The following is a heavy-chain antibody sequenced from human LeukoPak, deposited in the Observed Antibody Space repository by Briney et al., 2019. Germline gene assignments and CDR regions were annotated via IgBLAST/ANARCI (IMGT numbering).Heavy chain of an antibody. J-gene: IGHJ3*02. CDR2: INPNSGGT. CDR1: GYTFTGYY. V-gene: IGHV1-2*02. CDR3: ASLKMGIAAAKGAFDI. Sequence: ASVKVSCKASGYTFTGYYMHWVRQAPGQGLEWMGWINPNSGGTNYAQKFQGRVTMTRDTSISTAYMELSRLRSDDTAVYYCASLKMGIAAAKGAFDIWGQGTMVTVSS. D-gene: IGHD6-13*01.